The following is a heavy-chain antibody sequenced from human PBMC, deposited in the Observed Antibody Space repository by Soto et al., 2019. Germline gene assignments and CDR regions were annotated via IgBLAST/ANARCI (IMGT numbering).Heavy chain of an antibody. CDR2: TYYRSKWYN. CDR1: GDSVSSNTAA. J-gene: IGHJ6*02. V-gene: IGHV6-1*01. CDR3: ARERAAAGYYYGMDV. Sequence: CLLSGDSVSSNTAAWIWIRQPPSRGLEWLGRTYYRSKWYNDYAVSVKSRITINPDTSKNQFSLQLNPVTPEDTAVYYCARERAAAGYYYGMDVWGQGTTVT. D-gene: IGHD6-13*01.